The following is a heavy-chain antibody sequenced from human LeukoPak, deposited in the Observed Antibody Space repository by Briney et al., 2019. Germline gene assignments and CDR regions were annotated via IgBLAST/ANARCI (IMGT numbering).Heavy chain of an antibody. D-gene: IGHD1-26*01. Sequence: SETLSLTCAVYGGSFSGYYWSWIRQPPGRGLEWIGEINHSGSTNYNPSLKSRVTISVDTSKNQFSLKLSSVTAADTAVYYCARVTRPSSGRAFDIWGQGTMVTVSS. CDR2: INHSGST. V-gene: IGHV4-34*01. J-gene: IGHJ3*02. CDR1: GGSFSGYY. CDR3: ARVTRPSSGRAFDI.